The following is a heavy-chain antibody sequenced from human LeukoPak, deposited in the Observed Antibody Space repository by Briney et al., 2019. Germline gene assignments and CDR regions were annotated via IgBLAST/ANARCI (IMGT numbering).Heavy chain of an antibody. V-gene: IGHV3-7*01. CDR1: GFTFSSYW. D-gene: IGHD6-19*01. CDR2: IKEDGNEK. Sequence: GGSLRLSCAASGFTFSSYWMSWVRQAPGKGLEWVANIKEDGNEKHYVDSVKGRFTISRDNTKNSLYLQMNSRRAEDTAVYYCASGPSSGWFYFDYWGQGTLVTVSS. J-gene: IGHJ4*02. CDR3: ASGPSSGWFYFDY.